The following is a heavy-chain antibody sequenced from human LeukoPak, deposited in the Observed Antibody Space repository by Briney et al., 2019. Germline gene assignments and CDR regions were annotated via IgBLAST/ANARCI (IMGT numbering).Heavy chain of an antibody. CDR1: GGSISSYY. CDR3: ARDVVGATLFRYYYYYYMDV. J-gene: IGHJ6*03. CDR2: IYTSGST. D-gene: IGHD1-26*01. Sequence: PSETLSLTCTVSGGSISSYYWSWIRQPPGKGLEWIGRIYTSGSTNYNPSLKSRVTMSVDTSKNQFSLKLSSVTAADTAVYYCARDVVGATLFRYYYYYYMDVWGKGTTVTVSS. V-gene: IGHV4-4*07.